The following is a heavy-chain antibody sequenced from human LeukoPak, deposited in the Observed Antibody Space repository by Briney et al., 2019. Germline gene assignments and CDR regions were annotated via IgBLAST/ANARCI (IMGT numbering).Heavy chain of an antibody. CDR3: ASLYYYDNSGYYLGSRHFHH. V-gene: IGHV1-69*06. Sequence: ASVKVSCKASGGTFSNYAFSWVRQAPGQGLEWMGKIIPIFGTAHYAQKFQGRVTITADKSTSTAYMELSSLRSEDTAVYYCASLYYYDNSGYYLGSRHFHHWGQGTLVTVSS. J-gene: IGHJ1*01. D-gene: IGHD3-22*01. CDR1: GGTFSNYA. CDR2: IIPIFGTA.